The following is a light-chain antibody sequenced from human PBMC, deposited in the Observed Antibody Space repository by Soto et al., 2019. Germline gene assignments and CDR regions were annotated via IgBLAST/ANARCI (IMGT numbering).Light chain of an antibody. V-gene: IGLV2-11*01. J-gene: IGLJ1*01. CDR3: CSYAGSYTTNV. CDR2: DVT. Sequence: QSALTQPRSVSGSPGQSVTISCTGTRSDVGGYNYVSWYRQHPGKAPKVMIYDVTKRPSGVPDRFSGYKSGNTASLTISVLQVEEEADYYCCSYAGSYTTNVFGPGTKLTVL. CDR1: RSDVGGYNY.